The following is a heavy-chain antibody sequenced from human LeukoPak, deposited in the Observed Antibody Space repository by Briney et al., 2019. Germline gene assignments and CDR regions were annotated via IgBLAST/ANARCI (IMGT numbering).Heavy chain of an antibody. Sequence: GSLRLTCAASGFTFSSYAMSWVRQAPGKGLEWIGYIYYSGSTNYNPSLKSRVTISVDTSKNQFSLKLSSVTAADTAVYYCARHFAAAGTGFFDYWGQGTLVTVSS. CDR1: GFTFSSYA. V-gene: IGHV4-59*08. J-gene: IGHJ4*02. CDR2: IYYSGST. CDR3: ARHFAAAGTGFFDY. D-gene: IGHD6-13*01.